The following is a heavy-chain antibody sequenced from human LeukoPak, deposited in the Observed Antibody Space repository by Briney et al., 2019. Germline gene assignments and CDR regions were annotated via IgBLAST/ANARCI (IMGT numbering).Heavy chain of an antibody. J-gene: IGHJ6*03. CDR3: ARAAGYYYYYYYMDV. V-gene: IGHV3-7*01. D-gene: IGHD6-13*01. Sequence: GGSLRLSCAASGFTFSSYWMSWVRQAPGKGLEWVANIKQDGSEKYYVDSVKGRFTISRDNAKNSLYPQMNSLRAEDTAVYYCARAAGYYYYYYYMDVWGKGTTVTVSS. CDR1: GFTFSSYW. CDR2: IKQDGSEK.